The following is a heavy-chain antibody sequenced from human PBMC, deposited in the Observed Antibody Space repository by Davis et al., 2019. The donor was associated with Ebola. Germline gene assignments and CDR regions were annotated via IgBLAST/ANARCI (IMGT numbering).Heavy chain of an antibody. J-gene: IGHJ3*02. CDR3: ATGTAVPAVHAFNI. D-gene: IGHD6-19*01. V-gene: IGHV3-15*01. Sequence: GESLKISCAASGFTFRSYWMSWVRQAPGKGLEWVGRFKSKTDGWTTDYAAPVKGRFTISRDDSENTVFLQMNSLRIEDTAVYYCATGTAVPAVHAFNIWGQGTMVTVSS. CDR1: GFTFRSYW. CDR2: FKSKTDGWTT.